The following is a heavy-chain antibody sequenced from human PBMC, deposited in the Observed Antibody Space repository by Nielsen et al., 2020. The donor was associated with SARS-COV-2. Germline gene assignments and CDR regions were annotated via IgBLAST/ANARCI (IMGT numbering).Heavy chain of an antibody. CDR1: GYTFTGYY. D-gene: IGHD4-11*01. CDR3: ARDLSQSRDGMDV. V-gene: IGHV1-2*04. J-gene: IGHJ6*02. CDR2: INPNSGGT. Sequence: ASVKVSCKASGYTFTGYYMHWVRQAPGQGLEWMGWINPNSGGTNYAQKFQGWVTMTRDTSISTAYMELSRLRSNDTAVYYCARDLSQSRDGMDVWGQGTTVTVSS.